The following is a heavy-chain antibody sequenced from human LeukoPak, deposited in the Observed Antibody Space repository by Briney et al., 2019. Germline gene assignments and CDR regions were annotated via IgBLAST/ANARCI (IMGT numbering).Heavy chain of an antibody. Sequence: GGSLRLSCAASGFTFSNYPMSWVRQAPGKGLEWVAVISYDGSNKYYADSVKGRFTISRDNSKNTLYLQMNSLRAEDTAVYYCAKANILTGYYYYYGMDVWGQGTTVTVSS. J-gene: IGHJ6*02. CDR3: AKANILTGYYYYYGMDV. V-gene: IGHV3-30*18. D-gene: IGHD3-9*01. CDR1: GFTFSNYP. CDR2: ISYDGSNK.